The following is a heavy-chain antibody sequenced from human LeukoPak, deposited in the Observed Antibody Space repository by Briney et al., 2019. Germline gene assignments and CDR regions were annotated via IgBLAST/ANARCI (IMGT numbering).Heavy chain of an antibody. CDR3: ARTIAPILRFLEWSKRHDAFDI. Sequence: GASVKVSCKASGGTFSSYAISWVRQAPGQGLEWMGGIIPIFGTANYAQKFQGRVTITTDESTSTAYMELSSLRSEDTAVYYCARTIAPILRFLEWSKRHDAFDIWGQGTMVTVSS. CDR2: IIPIFGTA. V-gene: IGHV1-69*05. D-gene: IGHD3-3*01. CDR1: GGTFSSYA. J-gene: IGHJ3*02.